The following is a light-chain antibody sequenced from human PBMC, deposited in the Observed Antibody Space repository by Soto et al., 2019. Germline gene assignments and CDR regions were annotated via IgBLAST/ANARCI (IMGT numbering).Light chain of an antibody. CDR3: QQSYSNTRGPIT. J-gene: IGKJ5*01. V-gene: IGKV1-39*01. Sequence: LPMTQSPSSLSASVGARATIPCRATQSISSYFNCYHQNPRKDAKLLIYAASNLQSGVPSRFSGSGSGTDFTLTTSSLQPQHIATYYCQQSYSNTRGPITFGQGTRLEIK. CDR2: AAS. CDR1: QSISSY.